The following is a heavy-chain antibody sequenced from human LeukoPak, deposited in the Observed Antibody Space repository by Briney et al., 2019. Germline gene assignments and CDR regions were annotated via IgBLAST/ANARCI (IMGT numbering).Heavy chain of an antibody. Sequence: PGGSLRLSCSASGFTFSNYAMHWVRQAPGKGLEYVSAISSNGGSTYYADSVKGRFTISRDNSKNTLYLQMSSLRAEDTAVYYCVKALGYCSGGSCFAFDIWGQGTMVTVSS. D-gene: IGHD2-15*01. CDR3: VKALGYCSGGSCFAFDI. V-gene: IGHV3-64D*06. CDR1: GFTFSNYA. CDR2: ISSNGGST. J-gene: IGHJ3*02.